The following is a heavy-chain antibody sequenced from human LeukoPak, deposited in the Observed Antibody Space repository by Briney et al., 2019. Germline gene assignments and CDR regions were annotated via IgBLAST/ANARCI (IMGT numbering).Heavy chain of an antibody. J-gene: IGHJ5*01. CDR2: IRSKAHGGTT. CDR1: GFTFGDYP. CDR3: TRDGGGYIDS. Sequence: GRSLRLSCRASGFTFGDYPMTWVRQAPGKGLEWVGFIRSKAHGGTTEYAASVRGRFTISRDDSKSIVYLQMNSLRTEDTAVYYCTRDGGGYIDSWGQGTLVTVSS. D-gene: IGHD5-24*01. V-gene: IGHV3-49*04.